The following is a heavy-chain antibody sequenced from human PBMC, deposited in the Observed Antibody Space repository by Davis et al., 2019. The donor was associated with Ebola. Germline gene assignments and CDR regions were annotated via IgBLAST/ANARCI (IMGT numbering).Heavy chain of an antibody. CDR1: GFTFTRYW. V-gene: IGHV3-7*01. CDR3: VLRDERALGY. D-gene: IGHD5/OR15-5a*01. J-gene: IGHJ4*02. Sequence: GESLKISCAASGFTFTRYWMSWVRQAPGKGLEWVANIKQDGSEKYYVDSVKGRFTISRENAKNSLNLQMNSLRVEDTAVYYFVLRDERALGYWGQGTLVTVSS. CDR2: IKQDGSEK.